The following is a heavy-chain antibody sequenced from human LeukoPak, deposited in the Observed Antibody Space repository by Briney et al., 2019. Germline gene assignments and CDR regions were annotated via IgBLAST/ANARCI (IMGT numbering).Heavy chain of an antibody. J-gene: IGHJ3*02. V-gene: IGHV4-59*01. CDR1: GGSISSYY. CDR2: IYYSGST. CDR3: ARYRGSLKGAFDI. D-gene: IGHD1-26*01. Sequence: PSETLSLTCTVSGGSISSYYWSWSRQPPGKGLEGIGYIYYSGSTNYNPSLKSRVTISVDTSKNQFSLKLSSVTAADTAVYYCARYRGSLKGAFDIWGQGTMVTVSS.